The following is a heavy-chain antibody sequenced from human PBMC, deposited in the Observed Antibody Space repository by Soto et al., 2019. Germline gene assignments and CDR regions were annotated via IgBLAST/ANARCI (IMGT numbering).Heavy chain of an antibody. J-gene: IGHJ5*02. D-gene: IGHD5-18*01. CDR2: IIPIFGTA. CDR1: GGTFSSYA. CDR3: ARSATAMAMGWFDP. Sequence: SVKVSCKASGGTFSSYAISWVRQAPGQGLEWMGGIIPIFGTANYAQKFQGRVTITADESTSTAYMELSSLRSEDTAVYYCARSATAMAMGWFDPWGQGTLVTVSS. V-gene: IGHV1-69*13.